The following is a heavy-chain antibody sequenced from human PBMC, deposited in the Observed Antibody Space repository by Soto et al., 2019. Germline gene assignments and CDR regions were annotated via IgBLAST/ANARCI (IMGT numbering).Heavy chain of an antibody. CDR1: GGSVSGGSYY. CDR3: ARGGGLLVYYFDY. Sequence: SETLSLTCTASGGSVSGGSYYWSWIRQPPGKGLEWIGYIYYSGSTNYNPSLKSRVTISVDTSKNQFSLKLSSVTAADTAVYYCARGGGLLVYYFDYWGQRTLVTVSS. CDR2: IYYSGST. V-gene: IGHV4-61*01. D-gene: IGHD3-10*01. J-gene: IGHJ4*02.